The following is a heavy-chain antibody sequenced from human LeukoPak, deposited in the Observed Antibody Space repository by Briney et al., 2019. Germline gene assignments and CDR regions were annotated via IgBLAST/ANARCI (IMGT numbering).Heavy chain of an antibody. Sequence: GGSLRLSCAASGFTFRTYTMNWVRQAPGKGLEWVSGIYGSGDGGLYADSVRGRFTISRDDSKNMLYLQMNDLRADDTAVYYCAKDRVPDGIWSLDYWGRGTLVTVSS. CDR3: AKDRVPDGIWSLDY. CDR2: IYGSGDGG. CDR1: GFTFRTYT. J-gene: IGHJ4*02. V-gene: IGHV3-23*01. D-gene: IGHD1-14*01.